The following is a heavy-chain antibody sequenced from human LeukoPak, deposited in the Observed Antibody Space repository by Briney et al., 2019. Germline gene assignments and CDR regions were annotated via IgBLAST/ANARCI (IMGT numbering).Heavy chain of an antibody. CDR3: AGQDNVVGFDP. J-gene: IGHJ5*02. D-gene: IGHD2-2*01. CDR1: GGSISSGDRY. V-gene: IGHV4-30-4*08. Sequence: SETLSLTCTVSGGSISSGDRYWSWIRQPPGKGLEWTGYIYNSGSTYYNPSLKSRVIILVDTSKNQFSLKLSSVTASDTAVYYCAGQDNVVGFDPWGQGTLVTVSS. CDR2: IYNSGST.